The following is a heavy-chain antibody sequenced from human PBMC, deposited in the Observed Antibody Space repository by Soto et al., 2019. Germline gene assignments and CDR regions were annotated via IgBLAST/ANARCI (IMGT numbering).Heavy chain of an antibody. CDR2: ISYDGSNK. Sequence: PGGSLRLSCAASGFTFSSYAMHWVRQAPGKGLEWVAVISYDGSNKYYADSVKGRFTISRDNSKNTLYLQMNSLRAEDTAVYYCARITMVRGVISYYYYGMDVWGQGTTVTVSS. CDR1: GFTFSSYA. D-gene: IGHD3-10*01. CDR3: ARITMVRGVISYYYYGMDV. J-gene: IGHJ6*02. V-gene: IGHV3-30-3*01.